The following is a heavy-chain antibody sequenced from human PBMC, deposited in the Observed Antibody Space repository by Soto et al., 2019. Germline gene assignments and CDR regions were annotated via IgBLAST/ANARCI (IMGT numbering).Heavy chain of an antibody. Sequence: GGSLRLSCAASGFTFSSYTMNWVRQAPGKGVEWVSSISISSSYIYYADSVKGRFTTSKDNAKNSLYLQMNSLRAEDTAVYYCARVSFDILTGYENCFDPWGQGTLVTVSS. CDR1: GFTFSSYT. CDR2: ISISSSYI. V-gene: IGHV3-21*01. CDR3: ARVSFDILTGYENCFDP. D-gene: IGHD3-9*01. J-gene: IGHJ5*02.